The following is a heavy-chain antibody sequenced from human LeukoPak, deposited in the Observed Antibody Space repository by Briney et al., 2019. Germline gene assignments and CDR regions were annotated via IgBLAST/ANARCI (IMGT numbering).Heavy chain of an antibody. CDR2: IKQDGSEK. CDR3: ARGLYNWNYGYYFDY. J-gene: IGHJ4*02. Sequence: GGSLRLSCAASGFTFSSYWMTWVRQAPGKGLEWVANIKQDGSEKYYVDSVKGRFTISRDSAKNSLYLQMNSLRAEDTAVYYCARGLYNWNYGYYFDYWGQGTLVTVSS. CDR1: GFTFSSYW. D-gene: IGHD1-7*01. V-gene: IGHV3-7*01.